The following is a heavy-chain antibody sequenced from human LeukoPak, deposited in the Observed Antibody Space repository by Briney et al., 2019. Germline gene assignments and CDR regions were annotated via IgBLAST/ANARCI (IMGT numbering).Heavy chain of an antibody. J-gene: IGHJ6*03. D-gene: IGHD3-22*01. V-gene: IGHV4-39*07. CDR3: ASTEVRQWFRSDYYYYMDV. Sequence: SETLSLTCTVSGDSISSSSYYWGWIRQPPGKGLEWIGSIYYSGSTYYNPSLKSRVTISVDTSKNQFSLKLSSVTAADTAVYYCASTEVRQWFRSDYYYYMDVWGKGTTVTVSS. CDR2: IYYSGST. CDR1: GDSISSSSYY.